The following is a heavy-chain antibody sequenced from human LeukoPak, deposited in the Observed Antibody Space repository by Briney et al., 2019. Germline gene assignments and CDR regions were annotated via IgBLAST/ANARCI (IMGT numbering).Heavy chain of an antibody. Sequence: PSETLSLTCTVSGYSIRSRYYWSWIRQPAGKGLEWMGRIYNSGSTNYNPSLKSRVTISTDMSKNQISLKLSSVTAADTAVYYCARQAFGVLYFDSWGQGTLVIVSS. CDR3: ARQAFGVLYFDS. CDR1: GYSIRSRYY. J-gene: IGHJ4*02. D-gene: IGHD3-10*01. V-gene: IGHV4-61*02. CDR2: IYNSGST.